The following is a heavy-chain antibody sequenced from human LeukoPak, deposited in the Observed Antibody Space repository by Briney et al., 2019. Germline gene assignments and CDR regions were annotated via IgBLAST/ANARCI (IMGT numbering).Heavy chain of an antibody. D-gene: IGHD6-19*01. V-gene: IGHV1-69*13. CDR1: GGTFSSYA. J-gene: IGHJ4*02. Sequence: SVKVSCKASGGTFSSYAISWVRQAPGQGLEWMGGIIPIFDTAVYAQKFQGRVTVTADESTSTAYMDLSSLTSDDTAVYYCARVREYSSDWYFDYWGQGTLVTVSS. CDR2: IIPIFDTA. CDR3: ARVREYSSDWYFDY.